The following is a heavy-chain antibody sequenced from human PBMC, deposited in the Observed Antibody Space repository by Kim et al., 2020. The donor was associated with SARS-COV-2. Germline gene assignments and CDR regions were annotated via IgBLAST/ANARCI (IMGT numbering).Heavy chain of an antibody. V-gene: IGHV4-59*01. CDR3: ARDKGYDIWRGYYNGNWF. D-gene: IGHD3-3*01. Sequence: SETLSLTCTVSGGSISSYYWSWIRQPPGKGLEWIGYIYYSGSTNYNPSLKSRVTISVDTSKNQFSLKLSSVTAADTAAYYCARDKGYDIWRGYYNGNWF. CDR1: GGSISSYY. J-gene: IGHJ5*01. CDR2: IYYSGST.